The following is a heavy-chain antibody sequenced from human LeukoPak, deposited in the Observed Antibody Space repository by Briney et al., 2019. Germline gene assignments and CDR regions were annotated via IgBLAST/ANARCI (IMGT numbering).Heavy chain of an antibody. V-gene: IGHV5-51*01. J-gene: IGHJ4*02. D-gene: IGHD3-9*01. CDR1: GYSFTSYW. CDR2: IYPGDSDT. Sequence: GESLKISCKGSGYSFTSYWIAWVRQMPGRGLEWMGIIYPGDSDTRYSPSFQGQVTISADKSISTAYLQWSSLKASDTAMFYCARYQRTNWFFDYWGQGTLVTVSS. CDR3: ARYQRTNWFFDY.